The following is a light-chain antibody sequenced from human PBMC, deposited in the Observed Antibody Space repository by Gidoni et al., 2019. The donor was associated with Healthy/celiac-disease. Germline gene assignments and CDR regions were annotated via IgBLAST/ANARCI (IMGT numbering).Light chain of an antibody. J-gene: IGLJ3*02. Sequence: SYELTQPPSVSVPPGQTARITCSGDALPKQYASWYQQKPGQAPVLVIYKDSERPSGIPERFSGSSSGTTVTLTISGVQAEDEADYYCQSADSSGTPWVFGGGTKLTVL. CDR3: QSADSSGTPWV. V-gene: IGLV3-25*02. CDR1: ALPKQY. CDR2: KDS.